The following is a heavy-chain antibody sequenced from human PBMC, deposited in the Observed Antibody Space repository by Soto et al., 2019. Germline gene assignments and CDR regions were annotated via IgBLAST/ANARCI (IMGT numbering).Heavy chain of an antibody. CDR2: ISGSGGDT. Sequence: EVQLLESGGGLVQPGGSLRLSCAASGFSFRSYALNWVRQAPGKGLEWVSSISGSGGDTDYADSVKCRFTVSRDNSMNTLYLQMSSLRAEDTAVYYCARPSIQAPGTYWGQGTLVTVSS. D-gene: IGHD6-13*01. J-gene: IGHJ4*02. CDR1: GFSFRSYA. V-gene: IGHV3-23*01. CDR3: ARPSIQAPGTY.